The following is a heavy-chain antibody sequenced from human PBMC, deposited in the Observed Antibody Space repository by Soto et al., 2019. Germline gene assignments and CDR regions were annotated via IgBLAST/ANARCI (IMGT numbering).Heavy chain of an antibody. J-gene: IGHJ4*02. CDR2: IDASGGST. V-gene: IGHV3-23*01. Sequence: EVQLLESGGGLVQRGGSLRVSCVASGFSFSRSPLSWVRQAPGKGLEWVSSIDASGGSTYYADSVRGRFTISRDNSMNTLYLEMTNLRVDDTAVYFCTKRTDTGVYDYWGQGTLVTVSS. CDR1: GFSFSRSP. D-gene: IGHD1-1*01. CDR3: TKRTDTGVYDY.